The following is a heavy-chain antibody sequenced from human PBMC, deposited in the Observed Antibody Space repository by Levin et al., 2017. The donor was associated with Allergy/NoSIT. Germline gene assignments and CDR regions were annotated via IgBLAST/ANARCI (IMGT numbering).Heavy chain of an antibody. Sequence: SGPTLVKPTQTLTLTCSLSGFSLTTIGVGVGWIRQSPGKAPECLARIYWNGDKRYNPSLRNRVAVTQDTSKNLVVLTMTNMDPVDKGTYSCARVFHFDSSGYFLDHWGQGALVTVSS. CDR1: GFSLTTIGVG. CDR2: IYWNGDK. D-gene: IGHD3-22*01. CDR3: ARVFHFDSSGYFLDH. V-gene: IGHV2-5*04. J-gene: IGHJ4*02.